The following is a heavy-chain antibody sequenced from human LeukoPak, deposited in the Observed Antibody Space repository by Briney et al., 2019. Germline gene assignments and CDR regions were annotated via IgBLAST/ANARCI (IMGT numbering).Heavy chain of an antibody. J-gene: IGHJ4*02. Sequence: GESLQISCKVSGYSFTSYWIGWVRPMSGKGLEWMGIIYPGDSDTKYSPSFQGQVTISVDKSISTAYLQWSSLRASDTAMYYCARVGGYGAYGAYWGQGTLVTVSS. D-gene: IGHD4-17*01. V-gene: IGHV5-51*01. CDR2: IYPGDSDT. CDR1: GYSFTSYW. CDR3: ARVGGYGAYGAY.